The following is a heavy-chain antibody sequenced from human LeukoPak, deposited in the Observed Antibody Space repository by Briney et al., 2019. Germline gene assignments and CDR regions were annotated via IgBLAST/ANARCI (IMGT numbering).Heavy chain of an antibody. V-gene: IGHV1-3*03. Sequence: ASVKVSCKASGYTFTSYAMHWVRQAPGQRLEWMGWINAGNGNTKHSQEFQGRVTITRDTSASTAYMELSSLRSEDMAVYYCARGPVFGVVTSNWFDPWGQGTLVTVSS. J-gene: IGHJ5*02. CDR1: GYTFTSYA. CDR3: ARGPVFGVVTSNWFDP. D-gene: IGHD3-3*01. CDR2: INAGNGNT.